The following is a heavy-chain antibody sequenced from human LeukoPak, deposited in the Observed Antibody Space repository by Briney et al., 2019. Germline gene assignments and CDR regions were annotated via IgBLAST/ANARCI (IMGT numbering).Heavy chain of an antibody. CDR1: GFTFSSYS. J-gene: IGHJ4*02. CDR2: ISASGGTT. V-gene: IGHV3-23*01. D-gene: IGHD3-22*01. CDR3: AKGEGDSSGYYYSVFDY. Sequence: PGGSLRLSCAASGFTFSSYSMNWVRQAPGKGLEWVSGISASGGTTYYADSVKGRFTISRDRSKNTLYLQMNSLRAEDTAVYYCAKGEGDSSGYYYSVFDYWGQGSLVTVSS.